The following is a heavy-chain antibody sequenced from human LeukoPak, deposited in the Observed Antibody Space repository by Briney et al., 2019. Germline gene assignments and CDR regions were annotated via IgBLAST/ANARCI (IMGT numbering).Heavy chain of an antibody. Sequence: PGGSLRPSCAASGFTFSNTWMSWVRQAPGKGLEWVGRIKTKNDAETTNYAAPVKGRFTISRDGSKNTLYLLMNSLRIEDTAVYYCATNPLYWGQGTLVTVSS. V-gene: IGHV3-15*01. CDR2: IKTKNDAETT. J-gene: IGHJ4*02. CDR1: GFTFSNTW. CDR3: ATNPLY.